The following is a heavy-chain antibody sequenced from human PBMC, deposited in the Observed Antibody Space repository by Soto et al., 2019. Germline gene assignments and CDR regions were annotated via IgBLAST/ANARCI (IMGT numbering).Heavy chain of an antibody. J-gene: IGHJ4*02. CDR1: GYHFNDYF. V-gene: IGHV1-2*02. CDR2: IEPRSGET. CDR3: AAETGADTFDY. D-gene: IGHD1-1*01. Sequence: QVHLVQSGDEVGEPGASVKVSCKASGYHFNDYFMHWVRQAPGQGLEWMGWIEPRSGETKYEQKFHGRVPLTSDMSISTAYMEVTLVTSDDTAVYFCAAETGADTFDYWGQGTLVIVST.